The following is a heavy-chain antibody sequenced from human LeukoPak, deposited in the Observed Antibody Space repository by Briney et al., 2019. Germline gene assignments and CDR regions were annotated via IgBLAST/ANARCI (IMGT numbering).Heavy chain of an antibody. V-gene: IGHV3-7*01. CDR2: IKQDGSES. CDR1: GLTFTNYW. Sequence: PGGSLRLSCAASGLTFTNYWMTWVRQAPGKGLEWMANIKQDGSESYYVDSVKGRFTISRDNAKNSLYLQMNSLRAEDTAVYYCASSSYRSGWHPFDYWGQGTLVTVSS. CDR3: ASSSYRSGWHPFDY. J-gene: IGHJ4*02. D-gene: IGHD6-19*01.